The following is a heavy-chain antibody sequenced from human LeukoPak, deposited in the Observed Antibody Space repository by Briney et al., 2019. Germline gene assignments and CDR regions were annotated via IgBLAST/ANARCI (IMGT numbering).Heavy chain of an antibody. V-gene: IGHV1-69*13. J-gene: IGHJ3*02. CDR1: GGTFSSYA. CDR2: IIPIFGTA. Sequence: SVKVSCKASGGTFSSYAISWVRQAPGQGLEWMGGIIPIFGTANYAQKFQGRVTITADESTSTAYMELSSLSSEDTAVYYCATNYYDSSGYYLDAFDIWGQGTMVTVSS. CDR3: ATNYYDSSGYYLDAFDI. D-gene: IGHD3-22*01.